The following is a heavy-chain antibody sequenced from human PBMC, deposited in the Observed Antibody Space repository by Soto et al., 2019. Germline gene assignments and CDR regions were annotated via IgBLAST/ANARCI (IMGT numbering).Heavy chain of an antibody. Sequence: GGSLRLSCAASGFTFSSYAMSWVRQAPGKGLEWVSAISGSGGSTYYADSVKGRFTISRDNSKNTLYLQMNSLRAEDTAVYYCAKEMEEVDGLGPIPDYWGQGTLVTVSS. J-gene: IGHJ4*02. CDR2: ISGSGGST. CDR3: AKEMEEVDGLGPIPDY. D-gene: IGHD6-19*01. V-gene: IGHV3-23*01. CDR1: GFTFSSYA.